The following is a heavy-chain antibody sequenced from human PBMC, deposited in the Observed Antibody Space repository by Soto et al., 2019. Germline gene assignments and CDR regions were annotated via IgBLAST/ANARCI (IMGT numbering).Heavy chain of an antibody. CDR3: ARHVPAAGYYYGMDV. V-gene: IGHV1-69*12. CDR1: GGTFSSYA. J-gene: IGHJ6*02. CDR2: IISIFGTA. D-gene: IGHD2-2*01. Sequence: QVQLVQSGAEVKKPGSSVKVSCKASGGTFSSYAISWVRQAPGQGLEWMGGIISIFGTANYAQKFQGRVTXPADESTSTAHMELSSLRSEDTAVYYCARHVPAAGYYYGMDVWGQGTTVTVSS.